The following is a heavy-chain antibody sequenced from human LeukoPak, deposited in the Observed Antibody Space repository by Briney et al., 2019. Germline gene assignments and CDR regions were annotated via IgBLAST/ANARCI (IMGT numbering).Heavy chain of an antibody. CDR2: IASKTDGGTT. Sequence: PGGSLRLSCAASGLTFTNAWMNWVRQAPGKGLEWVGRIASKTDGGTTDYAAPVKGRFTISRDDSKSIAYLQMNSLKTEDTAVYYCTRDNYGDYGVDYYYGMDVWGQGTTVTVSS. CDR3: TRDNYGDYGVDYYYGMDV. V-gene: IGHV3-15*04. CDR1: GLTFTNAW. J-gene: IGHJ6*02. D-gene: IGHD4-17*01.